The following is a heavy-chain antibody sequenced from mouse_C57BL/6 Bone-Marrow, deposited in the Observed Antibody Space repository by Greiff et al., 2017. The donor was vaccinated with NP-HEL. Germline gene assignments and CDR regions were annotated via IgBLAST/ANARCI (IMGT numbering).Heavy chain of an antibody. CDR2: ISGGGGNT. J-gene: IGHJ3*01. Sequence: VQLKESGGGLVKPGGSLKLSCAASGFTFSSYTMSWVRQTPEKRLEWVATISGGGGNTYYPDSVKGRFTISRDNAKNTLYLQMSSLRSEDTALYYCARHVRSSSGWFAYWGQGTLVTVSA. CDR1: GFTFSSYT. CDR3: ARHVRSSSGWFAY. V-gene: IGHV5-9*01. D-gene: IGHD3-1*01.